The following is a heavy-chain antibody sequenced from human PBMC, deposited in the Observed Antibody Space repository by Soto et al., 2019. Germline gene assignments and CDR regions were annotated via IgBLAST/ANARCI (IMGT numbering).Heavy chain of an antibody. CDR2: ISYDGSNK. J-gene: IGHJ4*02. V-gene: IGHV3-30*03. CDR1: GFTFSSYG. D-gene: IGHD2-21*02. CDR3: ARDPVAYCGGDCRTFDY. Sequence: PGGSLRLSCAASGFTFSSYGMHWVRQAPGKGLEWVAVISYDGSNKYYADSVKGRFTISRDNSKNTLYLQMNSLRAEDTAVYYCARDPVAYCGGDCRTFDYWGQGTLVTVSS.